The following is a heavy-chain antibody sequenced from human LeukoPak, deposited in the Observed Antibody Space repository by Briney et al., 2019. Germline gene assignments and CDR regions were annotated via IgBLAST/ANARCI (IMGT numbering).Heavy chain of an antibody. CDR2: IYYSGST. Sequence: SETLSLTCTVSGGSISSYYWSWLRQPPGKGLEWIGYIYYSGSTNYNPSLKSRVTISVDTSKNQFSLKLSSVTAADTAVYYCARSLSTVTTPAYYYGMDVWGQGTTVTVSS. CDR1: GGSISSYY. D-gene: IGHD4-17*01. J-gene: IGHJ6*02. V-gene: IGHV4-59*01. CDR3: ARSLSTVTTPAYYYGMDV.